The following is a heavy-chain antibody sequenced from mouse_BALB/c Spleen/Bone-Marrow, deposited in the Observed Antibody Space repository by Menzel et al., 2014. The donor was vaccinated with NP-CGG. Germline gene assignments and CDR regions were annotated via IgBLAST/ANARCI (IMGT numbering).Heavy chain of an antibody. CDR2: ISGGGTYT. D-gene: IGHD2-14*01. CDR1: GFTFRDYY. CDR3: VRDGDYRYAWFSY. J-gene: IGHJ3*01. V-gene: IGHV5-4*02. Sequence: EVQVVESGGGLVKPGGSLKLSCAASGFTFRDYYMYWVRQTPEKRLEWVATISGGGTYTYYSDSVKGRFTISRDKAKNDLYLQMTNLMSEDTAMYRCVRDGDYRYAWFSYWGQGTLVTVSA.